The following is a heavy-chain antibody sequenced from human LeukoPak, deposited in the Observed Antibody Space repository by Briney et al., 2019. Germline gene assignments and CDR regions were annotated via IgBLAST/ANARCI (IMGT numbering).Heavy chain of an antibody. CDR2: IYYSGST. J-gene: IGHJ3*02. CDR3: ARELGYCSSTTCDI. CDR1: GGSIRSGDYY. V-gene: IGHV4-30-4*08. Sequence: SETLSLTCTVSGGSIRSGDYYWSWIRQPPGKGREWIVYIYYSGSTYYNPALKSRVTISVDTSKNQFSLKLSSVTAADTAVYYCARELGYCSSTTCDIWGQGTMVTVSS. D-gene: IGHD2-2*01.